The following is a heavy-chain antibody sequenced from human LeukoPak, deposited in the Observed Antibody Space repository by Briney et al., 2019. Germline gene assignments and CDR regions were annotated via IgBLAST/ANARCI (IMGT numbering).Heavy chain of an antibody. D-gene: IGHD3-22*01. CDR2: IYYSGST. CDR3: ARVARVYYDSSGYYP. CDR1: GGSISSSSYY. V-gene: IGHV4-39*07. J-gene: IGHJ5*02. Sequence: SETLSLTCTVSGGSISSSSYYWGWIRQPPGKGLEWIGSIYYSGSTYYNPSLKSRVTISVDTSKNQFSLKLSSVTAADTAVYYCARVARVYYDSSGYYPWGQGTLVTVSS.